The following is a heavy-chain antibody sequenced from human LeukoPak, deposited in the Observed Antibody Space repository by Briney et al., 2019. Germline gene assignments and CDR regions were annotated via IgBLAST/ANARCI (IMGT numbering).Heavy chain of an antibody. CDR3: AHDTLVGATINSFDY. CDR2: IYWDDDR. D-gene: IGHD1-26*01. J-gene: IGHJ4*02. CDR1: GFSLSTSGVG. V-gene: IGHV2-5*02. Sequence: SGPTLVKPTQTLTLTCTFSGFSLSTSGVGVGWIRQPPGKALEWLALIYWDDDRRFSPSLKTRLTITKDTSKNQVVLTMTNMDPVDTATYYCAHDTLVGATINSFDYWGQGTLVTVSS.